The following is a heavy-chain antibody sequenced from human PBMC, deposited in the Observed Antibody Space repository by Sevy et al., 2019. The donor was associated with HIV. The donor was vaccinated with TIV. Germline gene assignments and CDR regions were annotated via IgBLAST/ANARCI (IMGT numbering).Heavy chain of an antibody. CDR3: AREGGYTDQGMDV. V-gene: IGHV3-48*01. CDR1: GFTFSTYD. CDR2: ISSSSSNI. J-gene: IGHJ6*02. D-gene: IGHD5-12*01. Sequence: GGSLRLSCAASGFTFSTYDMNWVRQAPGKGVEWISYISSSSSNIYYADPVKGRFTISRDNAKNSLFVQMHSLGAEDTAVYYCAREGGYTDQGMDVWGQGTTVTVSS.